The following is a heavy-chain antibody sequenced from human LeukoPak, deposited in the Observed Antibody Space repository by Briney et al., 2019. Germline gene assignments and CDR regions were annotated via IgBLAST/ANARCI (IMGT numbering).Heavy chain of an antibody. CDR3: VSDSGYPLDY. CDR2: IYYSGST. CDR1: GGSISSYY. D-gene: IGHD3-22*01. V-gene: IGHV4-59*01. J-gene: IGHJ4*02. Sequence: SETLSLTCTVSGGSISSYYWSWIRQPPGKGLEWIGYIYYSGSTNYNPSLKSRVTISVDTSKNQFSLKLSSVTAADTAVYYCVSDSGYPLDYWGQGTLVTVSS.